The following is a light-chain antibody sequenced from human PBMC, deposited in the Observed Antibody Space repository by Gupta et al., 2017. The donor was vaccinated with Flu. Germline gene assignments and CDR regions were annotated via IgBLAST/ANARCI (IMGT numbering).Light chain of an antibody. V-gene: IGLV1-47*01. CDR2: RSN. Sequence: QSVLTQPPSASGTPGQRVTISCSGSSSNLGSNYIYWYQQVPGTAPKLLIYRSNQRPSGVPDRFSGSKSGTSASLAISGLRSEDEADYYCASWDDSLRGWVFGGGTKLTVL. CDR1: SSNLGSNY. J-gene: IGLJ3*02. CDR3: ASWDDSLRGWV.